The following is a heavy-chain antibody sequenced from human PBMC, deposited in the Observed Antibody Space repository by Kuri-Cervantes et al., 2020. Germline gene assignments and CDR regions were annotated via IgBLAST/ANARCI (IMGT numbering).Heavy chain of an antibody. CDR2: FDPEDGET. J-gene: IGHJ3*02. CDR1: GYTLTELS. CDR3: ATAVTGLSPGHDAFDI. D-gene: IGHD1-20*01. V-gene: IGHV1-24*01. Sequence: ASVKVSCKASGYTLTELSMHWVRQAPGKGLEWMGGFDPEDGETIYAQKFQGRVTMTEDTSTDTAYMELSSLRSEDTAVYYCATAVTGLSPGHDAFDIWGQGTMVTVSS.